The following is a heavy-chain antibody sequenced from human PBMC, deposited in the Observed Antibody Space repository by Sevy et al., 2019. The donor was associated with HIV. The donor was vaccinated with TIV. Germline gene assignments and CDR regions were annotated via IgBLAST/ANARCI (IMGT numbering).Heavy chain of an antibody. J-gene: IGHJ5*01. Sequence: SETLSLTCAVSSYSVGSDNYWGWIRQSPGKGLEWIGIIYRSGTTYCNPSLKSRVTISVDTSKNQFSLKLSSVTASDTAVYFCARALGMATFGQIRFDSWGQGTLVTVSS. CDR3: ARALGMATFGQIRFDS. CDR1: SYSVGSDNY. V-gene: IGHV4-38-2*01. CDR2: IYRSGTT. D-gene: IGHD5-12*01.